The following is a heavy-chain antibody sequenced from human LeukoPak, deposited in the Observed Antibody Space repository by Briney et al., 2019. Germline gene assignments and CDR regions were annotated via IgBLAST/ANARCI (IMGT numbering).Heavy chain of an antibody. V-gene: IGHV4-4*02. CDR1: GGSISSSNW. CDR3: ARGGIQNYYYYYMDV. D-gene: IGHD5-18*01. J-gene: IGHJ6*03. Sequence: SETLSLTCAVSGGSISSSNWWSWVRQPPGKGLEWIGEIYHSGSTNYNPSLKSRVTISVDKSKNQFSLKLSSVTAADTAVYYCARGGIQNYYYYYMDVWGKGTTVTVSS. CDR2: IYHSGST.